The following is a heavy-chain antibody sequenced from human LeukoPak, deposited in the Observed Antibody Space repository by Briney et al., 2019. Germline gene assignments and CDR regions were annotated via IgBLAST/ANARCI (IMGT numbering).Heavy chain of an antibody. Sequence: GESLKISCKGSGYRFSSYWIGWVRQMPGKGLEWMGIICPGDSNIRYSPSFQGQVTISADKSVSTAYLRWSSLKASDTAMYYCARRRDGSQPDFDYWGQGTLVTVSS. J-gene: IGHJ4*02. V-gene: IGHV5-51*01. CDR3: ARRRDGSQPDFDY. CDR1: GYRFSSYW. D-gene: IGHD5-24*01. CDR2: ICPGDSNI.